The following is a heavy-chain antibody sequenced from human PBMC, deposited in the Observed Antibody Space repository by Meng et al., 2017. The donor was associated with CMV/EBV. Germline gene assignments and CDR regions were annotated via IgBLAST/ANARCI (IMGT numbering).Heavy chain of an antibody. V-gene: IGHV1-69*10. CDR3: SRSAPSRSITMTGVVIDPLYYYYGMDV. Sequence: SAMVSCKASGGTFSSYAIIWVRQPPGQGLEWMGGIIPILGIANYAQKFQSRVTIISDKSTSTAYMELSSLRSEDTAVYYCSRSAPSRSITMTGVVIDPLYYYYGMDVWGQGTTVTVSS. CDR1: GGTFSSYA. CDR2: IIPILGIA. D-gene: IGHD3-22*01. J-gene: IGHJ6*02.